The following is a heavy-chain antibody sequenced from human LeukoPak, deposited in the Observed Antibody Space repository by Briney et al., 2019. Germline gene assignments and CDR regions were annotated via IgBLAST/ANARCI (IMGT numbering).Heavy chain of an antibody. V-gene: IGHV3-53*01. CDR1: GFTVRSHF. Sequence: GGSLRLSCAVSGFTVRSHFMAWVRQAPGKGLEWVSVLDTGGATHYADSVKGRFTNSRDNTWNTLFLQMNSLRDEDTAVYYCAREFRDAFDVWGQGTRVTVSS. CDR3: AREFRDAFDV. J-gene: IGHJ3*01. CDR2: LDTGGAT. D-gene: IGHD3-10*01.